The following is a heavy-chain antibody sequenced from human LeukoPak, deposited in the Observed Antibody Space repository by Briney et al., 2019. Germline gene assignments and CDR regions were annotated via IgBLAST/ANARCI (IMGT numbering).Heavy chain of an antibody. Sequence: GGSLRLSCAASGFTFSSYAMHLVRQAPGKGLEWVAVISYDGSNKYYADSVKGRFTISRDNSKNTLYLQMNSLRAEDTAVYYCARGLGGKAPDFEYWGQGTLVTVSS. D-gene: IGHD4-23*01. J-gene: IGHJ4*02. CDR2: ISYDGSNK. CDR3: ARGLGGKAPDFEY. CDR1: GFTFSSYA. V-gene: IGHV3-30-3*01.